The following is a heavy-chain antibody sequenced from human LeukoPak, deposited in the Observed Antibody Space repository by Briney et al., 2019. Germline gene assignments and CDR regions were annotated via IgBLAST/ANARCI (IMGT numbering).Heavy chain of an antibody. CDR3: ARRGTGHGMDV. CDR1: GFTFNNYW. J-gene: IGHJ6*02. CDR2: INNDGSSA. D-gene: IGHD1-1*01. V-gene: IGHV3-74*01. Sequence: GGSLRLSCAASGFTFNNYWIHWVRQVPGKGLVWVSRINNDGSSASYVDSVKGRFTISRDSAKNTLFLQMNSLRAEDTVVYYCARRGTGHGMDVWGQGTTVIVSS.